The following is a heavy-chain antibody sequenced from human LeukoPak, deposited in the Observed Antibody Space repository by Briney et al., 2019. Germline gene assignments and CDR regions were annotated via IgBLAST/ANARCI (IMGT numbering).Heavy chain of an antibody. CDR1: GFSFSSYY. J-gene: IGHJ6*02. D-gene: IGHD6-19*01. V-gene: IGHV3-7*03. Sequence: GGSPRLSCAASGFSFSSYYMSWIRQAPGKGLEWVALINPDGSERYYVDSVKGRFTISRDNAKNSLYLQMDSLRDDDTAMYFCTRDLAAVPGPRMDVWGQGATVTVSS. CDR3: TRDLAAVPGPRMDV. CDR2: INPDGSER.